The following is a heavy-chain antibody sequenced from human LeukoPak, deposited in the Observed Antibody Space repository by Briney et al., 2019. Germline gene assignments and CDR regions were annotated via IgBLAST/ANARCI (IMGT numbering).Heavy chain of an antibody. CDR2: FDPEDGET. CDR3: ATGRGYCSSTSCLLFDY. V-gene: IGHV1-24*01. Sequence: ASVKVSCKASGYTLTELSMHWVRQAPGKGLEWMGGFDPEDGETIYAQKFQGRVTMTEDTSTDTAYMELSSLRSEDTAVYYCATGRGYCSSTSCLLFDYWGQGTLVTVSS. D-gene: IGHD2-2*01. CDR1: GYTLTELS. J-gene: IGHJ4*02.